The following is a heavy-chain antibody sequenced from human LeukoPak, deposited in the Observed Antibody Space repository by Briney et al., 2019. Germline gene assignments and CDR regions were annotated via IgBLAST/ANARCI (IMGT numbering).Heavy chain of an antibody. CDR3: ARVNGRDAFDI. J-gene: IGHJ3*02. V-gene: IGHV3-20*04. Sequence: PGGSLPLSCAASGFTFDDYGMNWVRQVPGKGLEWVSGINWNGGSTGHADSVKGRFTISRDNTKNSLYLQMSSLRAEDTALYYCARVNGRDAFDIWGQGTV. CDR2: INWNGGST. CDR1: GFTFDDYG. D-gene: IGHD2-8*01.